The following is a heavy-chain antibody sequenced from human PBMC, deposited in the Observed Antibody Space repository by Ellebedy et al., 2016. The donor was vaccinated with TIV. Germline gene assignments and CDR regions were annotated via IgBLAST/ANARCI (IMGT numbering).Heavy chain of an antibody. Sequence: GESLKISCAASGFTFSSHSMNWVRQAPGKGLEWVSYISSSSTTIYYADSVKGRFTISRDNAKNSLYLQMNSLRDEDTAVYYCAAPDYYESSGLDYWGQGTLVTVSS. V-gene: IGHV3-48*02. D-gene: IGHD3-22*01. CDR3: AAPDYYESSGLDY. CDR1: GFTFSSHS. J-gene: IGHJ4*02. CDR2: ISSSSTTI.